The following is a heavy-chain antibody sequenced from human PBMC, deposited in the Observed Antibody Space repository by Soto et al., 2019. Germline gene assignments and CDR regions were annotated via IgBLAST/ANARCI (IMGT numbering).Heavy chain of an antibody. CDR1: GGTFNNYV. V-gene: IGHV1-69*06. D-gene: IGHD2-2*01. J-gene: IGHJ4*02. Sequence: QVQLVQSGAVVKKPGSSVKVSCKASGGTFNNYVINWVRQAPGQGLEWMGGIIPIFGTANYAQKFQGRVTITADKSTSTAYMELNSLRSEDTAVYYCAGRCDSTSCLAHFDYWGQGTLVTVSS. CDR3: AGRCDSTSCLAHFDY. CDR2: IIPIFGTA.